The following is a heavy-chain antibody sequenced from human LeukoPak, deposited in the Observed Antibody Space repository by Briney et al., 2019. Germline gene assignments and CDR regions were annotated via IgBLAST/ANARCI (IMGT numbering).Heavy chain of an antibody. CDR2: ISGSNSYI. J-gene: IGHJ4*02. D-gene: IGHD1/OR15-1a*01. V-gene: IGHV3-21*01. CDR1: GFTFNSYS. CDR3: ARDRTPYV. Sequence: GGSLRLSCAASGFTFNSYSMKWVRQAPGKGLEWVSSISGSNSYIYYADSMKGRFTISRDNANNSLYLQMNSLRAEDTAVYYCARDRTPYVWGQGTLVTVSS.